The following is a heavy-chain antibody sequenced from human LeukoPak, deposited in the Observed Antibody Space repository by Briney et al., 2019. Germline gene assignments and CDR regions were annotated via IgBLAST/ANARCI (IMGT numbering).Heavy chain of an antibody. CDR2: ITDSGLST. Sequence: GGSLRLSCAASGXTFSTYAMSWVRQAPGKGLEWVSTITDSGLSTFYADSVRGRFTISRDNSKNTMYLQMISMRAEDTALYYCASKGPFYIYWGQGTLVTVSS. V-gene: IGHV3-23*01. CDR1: GXTFSTYA. CDR3: ASKGPFYIY. J-gene: IGHJ4*02.